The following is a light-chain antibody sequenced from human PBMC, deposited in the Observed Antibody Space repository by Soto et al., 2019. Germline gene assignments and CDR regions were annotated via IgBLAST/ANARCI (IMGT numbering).Light chain of an antibody. Sequence: QSVLAQPPSVSWAPGKTVTISCTGSRSNIGVGYDVHWYQQLPGTAPKLLIYGNNNRPSGVPVRFSGSKSGTSASLAITGLQPEDEADYYCQSYDNSLSGFYVFGTVTKLTVL. J-gene: IGLJ1*01. CDR1: RSNIGVGYD. V-gene: IGLV1-40*01. CDR3: QSYDNSLSGFYV. CDR2: GNN.